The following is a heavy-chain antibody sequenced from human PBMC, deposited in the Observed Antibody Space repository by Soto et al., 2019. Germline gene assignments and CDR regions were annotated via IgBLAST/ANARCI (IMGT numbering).Heavy chain of an antibody. CDR2: INHSGST. V-gene: IGHV4-34*01. Sequence: SETLSLTCAVYGGSFSGYYWSWIRQPPGKGLEWIGEINHSGSTNYNPSLKSRVTISVDTSKNQFSLKLSSVTAADTAVYYCASSGVGFLRRGYAFDIWGQGTMVTVSS. D-gene: IGHD3-3*01. CDR3: ASSGVGFLRRGYAFDI. CDR1: GGSFSGYY. J-gene: IGHJ3*02.